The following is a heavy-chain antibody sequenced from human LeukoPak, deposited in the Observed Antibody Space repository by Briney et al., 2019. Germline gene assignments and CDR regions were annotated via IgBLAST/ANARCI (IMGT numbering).Heavy chain of an antibody. CDR3: ARDLYKSASK. V-gene: IGHV3-7*03. CDR1: GFTFSSSW. CDR2: IKQDGGEK. Sequence: GSLRLSCAASGFTFSSSWMTWVRQAPGKGLEWVANIKQDGGEKYYVDYVKGRFTISRDNAKNSLYLQMNSLRAEDTAVYYCARDLYKSASKWGQGTLVTVSS. D-gene: IGHD1-14*01. J-gene: IGHJ4*02.